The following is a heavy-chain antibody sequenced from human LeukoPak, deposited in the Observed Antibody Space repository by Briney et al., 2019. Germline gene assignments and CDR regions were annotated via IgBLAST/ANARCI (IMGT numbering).Heavy chain of an antibody. Sequence: PSETLSLSCAVYSGSFNDYYWNWLRQPPAKGVEWIGEINHCGDTNYSPSLKSRVTISVDTSKNQFSLRLNSVTAADMGVYYCARGQVPAARGYEWFDPWGQGTLVTVSS. J-gene: IGHJ5*02. D-gene: IGHD2-2*01. CDR1: SGSFNDYY. CDR2: INHCGDT. V-gene: IGHV4-34*01. CDR3: ARGQVPAARGYEWFDP.